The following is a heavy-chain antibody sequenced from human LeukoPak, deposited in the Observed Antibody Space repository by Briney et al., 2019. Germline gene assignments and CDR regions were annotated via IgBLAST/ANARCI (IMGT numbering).Heavy chain of an antibody. CDR2: ISAYNGNT. D-gene: IGHD3-3*01. Sequence: ASVKVSCKASGYTFTSYGISWVRQAPGQGLEWMGWISAYNGNTNYAQKLQGRVTMTTDASTSTAYMELRSLRSDDTAVYYCARVFFDDFWSGNFNWFDPWGQGTLVTVSS. CDR3: ARVFFDDFWSGNFNWFDP. V-gene: IGHV1-18*01. J-gene: IGHJ5*02. CDR1: GYTFTSYG.